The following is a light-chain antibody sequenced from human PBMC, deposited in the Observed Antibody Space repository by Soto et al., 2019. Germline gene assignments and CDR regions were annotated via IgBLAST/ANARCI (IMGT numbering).Light chain of an antibody. J-gene: IGKJ5*01. CDR3: QQYGSSST. CDR2: GAS. CDR1: QSVGSDY. V-gene: IGKV3-20*01. Sequence: EIFLTQSPGTLALSPGERATLSFRASQSVGSDYLAWYQQKPGQAPRILIYGASSRPTGIPDRFSGSGSGTDFTLTISRLEPEDFAVYYCQQYGSSSTFGQGTRLEIK.